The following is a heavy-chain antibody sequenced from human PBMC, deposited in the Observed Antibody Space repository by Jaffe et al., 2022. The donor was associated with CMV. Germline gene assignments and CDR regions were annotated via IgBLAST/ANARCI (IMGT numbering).Heavy chain of an antibody. Sequence: QVQLQESGPGLVKPSETLSLTCTVSGGSVSSGSYYWSWIRQPPGKGLEWIGYIYYSGSTNYNPSLKSRVTISVDTSKNQFSLKLSSVTAADTAVYYCARWLHYDILTGYYLAFDIWGQGTMVTVSS. CDR3: ARWLHYDILTGYYLAFDI. D-gene: IGHD3-9*01. V-gene: IGHV4-61*01. CDR1: GGSVSSGSYY. CDR2: IYYSGST. J-gene: IGHJ3*02.